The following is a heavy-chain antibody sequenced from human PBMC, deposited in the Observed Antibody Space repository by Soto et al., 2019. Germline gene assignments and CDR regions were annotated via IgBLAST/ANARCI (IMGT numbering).Heavy chain of an antibody. CDR1: GGSISSGGYS. D-gene: IGHD3-16*01. CDR2: IYHSGST. CDR3: VRDRAFSYAYDV. V-gene: IGHV4-30-2*01. Sequence: SETLSLTCAVSGGSISSGGYSWSWIRQPPGKGLEWIGYIYHSGSTYYNPSLKSRVTISVDRSKNQFSLKLSSVTAADTALYFCVRDRAFSYAYDVWGQGSLVTVSS. J-gene: IGHJ4*02.